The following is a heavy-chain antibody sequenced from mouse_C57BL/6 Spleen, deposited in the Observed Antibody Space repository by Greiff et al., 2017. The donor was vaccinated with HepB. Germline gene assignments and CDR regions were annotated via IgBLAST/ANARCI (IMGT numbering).Heavy chain of an antibody. CDR2: IDPEDGDT. D-gene: IGHD1-1*01. CDR3: TTEYYGGFAY. CDR1: GFNLKDYY. V-gene: IGHV14-1*01. Sequence: VQLQQSGAELVRPGASVQLSCTASGFNLKDYYMHWVKQRPEQGLEWIGRIDPEDGDTEYDPKFQGKATMTADTSSNTAYLQLSSLTSEDTSVYYCTTEYYGGFAYWGQGTLVTVSA. J-gene: IGHJ3*01.